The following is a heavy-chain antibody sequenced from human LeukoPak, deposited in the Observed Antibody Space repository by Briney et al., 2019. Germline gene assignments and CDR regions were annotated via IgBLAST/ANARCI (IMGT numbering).Heavy chain of an antibody. CDR3: ARDAPDYGDYREYWYFDL. CDR1: GGSISSYY. CDR2: IYYSGST. D-gene: IGHD4-17*01. Sequence: PSETLSLTCTLSGGSISSYYWSWIRQPPGKGLEWIGYIYYSGSTNYNPSLKSRVTISVDTSKNQFSLKLSSVTAADTPVYYCARDAPDYGDYREYWYFDLWGRGTLVAVSS. J-gene: IGHJ2*01. V-gene: IGHV4-59*01.